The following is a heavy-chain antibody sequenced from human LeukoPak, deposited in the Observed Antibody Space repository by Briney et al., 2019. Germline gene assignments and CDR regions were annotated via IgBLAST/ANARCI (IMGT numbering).Heavy chain of an antibody. J-gene: IGHJ4*02. CDR1: GCSLSSHY. Sequence: SETLSLTCTVSGCSLSSHYWSWIRQPPGKGLEWIGYIYYSGTTNYNPSLKSRVTISVDTSKNQFSLKLNSVTAADTAVYYCARHSVGYDHSAFYYRGQGTLVTVSS. D-gene: IGHD4-11*01. CDR3: ARHSVGYDHSAFYY. CDR2: IYYSGTT. V-gene: IGHV4-59*08.